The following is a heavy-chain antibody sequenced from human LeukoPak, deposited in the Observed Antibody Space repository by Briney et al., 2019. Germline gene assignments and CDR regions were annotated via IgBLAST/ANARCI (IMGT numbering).Heavy chain of an antibody. V-gene: IGHV4-39*01. CDR3: ARLVTQMATTDC. J-gene: IGHJ4*02. Sequence: SETLSLTCTVSGGSISSSSYYWGWIRQPPGKGLGWIGSIYYSGSTYYNPSLKSRVTISVDTSKNQFSLKLSSVTAADTAVYYCARLVTQMATTDCWGQGTLVTVSS. D-gene: IGHD5-24*01. CDR2: IYYSGST. CDR1: GGSISSSSYY.